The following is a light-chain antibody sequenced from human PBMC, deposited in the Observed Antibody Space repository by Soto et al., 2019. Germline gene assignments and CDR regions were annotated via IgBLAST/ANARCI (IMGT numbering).Light chain of an antibody. V-gene: IGKV3-15*01. J-gene: IGKJ1*01. CDR2: GAS. Sequence: EVVMTQSPATLSVSPGERVILSCRASQSVSSNLVWYQQKPGQAPRVLIYGASTRATGIPARFSGSGSGTDFTLTISSLEPDDRATYYCQQYENYWTFGQGTKVDIK. CDR1: QSVSSN. CDR3: QQYENYWT.